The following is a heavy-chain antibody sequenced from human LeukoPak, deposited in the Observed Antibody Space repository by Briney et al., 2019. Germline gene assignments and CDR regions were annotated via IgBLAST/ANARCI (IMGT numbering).Heavy chain of an antibody. D-gene: IGHD5-18*01. V-gene: IGHV4-59*01. CDR1: GGSISSYY. J-gene: IGHJ4*02. CDR2: IYYSGST. CDR3: ARGPDTAMVTY. Sequence: PSETLSLTCTVSGGSISSYYWSWIRQPPGKGLEWIGYIYYSGSTNYNPSLKSRVTISVDTSKNQFSLKLSSVTAADTAVYYCARGPDTAMVTYWGQGTLVTVSS.